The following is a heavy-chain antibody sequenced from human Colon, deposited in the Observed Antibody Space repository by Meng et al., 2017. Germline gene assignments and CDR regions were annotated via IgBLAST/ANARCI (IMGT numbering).Heavy chain of an antibody. CDR1: GYSIGTAYF. J-gene: IGHJ4*01. D-gene: IGHD6-19*01. CDR2: IFRTGTT. Sequence: SETLSLTCTVSGYSIGTAYFWCWIRQSPGKVLEWIGSIFRTGTTSYNPSLQSRLSISIDTFRNQFSLMIYAATAADTAVYYCARADSRGGSGWTEVYWGQGTLVTVSS. V-gene: IGHV4-38-2*02. CDR3: ARADSRGGSGWTEVY.